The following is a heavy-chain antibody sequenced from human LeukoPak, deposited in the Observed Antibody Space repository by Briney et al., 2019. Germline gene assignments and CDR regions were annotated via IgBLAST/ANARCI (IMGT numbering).Heavy chain of an antibody. CDR3: ARDGRGLGFYYYYMDV. V-gene: IGHV4-4*02. J-gene: IGHJ6*03. Sequence: PSETLSLTCAVSGGSISRSNWWSWVRQPPGKGLEWIGEIYHSGSTYYNPSLKSRVTISVDTSKNQFSLKLSSVTAADTAVYYCARDGRGLGFYYYYMDVWGKGTTVTVSS. CDR1: GGSISRSNW. CDR2: IYHSGST.